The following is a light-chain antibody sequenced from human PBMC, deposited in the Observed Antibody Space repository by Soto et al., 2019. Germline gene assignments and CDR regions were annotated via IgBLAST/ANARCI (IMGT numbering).Light chain of an antibody. J-gene: IGKJ2*01. CDR2: RIS. CDR3: MQGTHWPYT. CDR1: QGLVDNDGYSY. Sequence: VVMTQSPLSMAVTLGEPASVSCRSSQGLVDNDGYSYLSWFHQRPGQSPRRLIYRISNRDSGVPDRISGSGSGTDFTLKISRVEAEHVGVYYCMQGTHWPYTFGQGTHLEI. V-gene: IGKV2-30*01.